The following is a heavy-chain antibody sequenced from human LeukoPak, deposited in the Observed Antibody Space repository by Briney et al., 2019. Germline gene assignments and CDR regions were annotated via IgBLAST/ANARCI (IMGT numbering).Heavy chain of an antibody. CDR1: GGSFSGYY. CDR3: ARPHYDILTGYFNDAFDI. D-gene: IGHD3-9*01. J-gene: IGHJ3*02. V-gene: IGHV4-34*01. CDR2: INHSGST. Sequence: SETLSLTCAVYGGSFSGYYWSWIRQPPGKGLEWIGEINHSGSTNYNPSLKSRVTISVDTSKNRFSLKLSSVTAADTAVYYCARPHYDILTGYFNDAFDIWGQGTMVTVSS.